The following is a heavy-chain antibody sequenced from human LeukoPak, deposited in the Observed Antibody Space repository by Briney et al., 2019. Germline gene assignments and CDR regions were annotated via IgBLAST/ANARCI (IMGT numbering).Heavy chain of an antibody. CDR3: GRLFDS. CDR1: GGAIISDNFY. Sequence: SETLSLTCTVSGGAIISDNFYWGWVRQPPGKGLERVGSINYSGTTYYNPSLRSRVSISVDTSRTQFFLRLNSVTAADTAVYYCGRLFDSWGQGILVTVSS. J-gene: IGHJ4*02. CDR2: INYSGTT. V-gene: IGHV4-39*01.